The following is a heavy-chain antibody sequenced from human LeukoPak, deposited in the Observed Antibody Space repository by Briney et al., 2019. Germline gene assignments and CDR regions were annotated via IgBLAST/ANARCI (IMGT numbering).Heavy chain of an antibody. J-gene: IGHJ3*01. CDR3: AKALSDDYDYWSGFSPRAFDV. CDR2: IVGSLGST. D-gene: IGHD3-3*01. Sequence: PWGSLRLSCAASGFTFSNYAMSWVRQAPGKGLEWVSTIVGSLGSTYYADSVKGRFTISRDNSKNTLHLQLNSLRAEDTAIYYCAKALSDDYDYWSGFSPRAFDVWGQGTMVTVSS. CDR1: GFTFSNYA. V-gene: IGHV3-23*01.